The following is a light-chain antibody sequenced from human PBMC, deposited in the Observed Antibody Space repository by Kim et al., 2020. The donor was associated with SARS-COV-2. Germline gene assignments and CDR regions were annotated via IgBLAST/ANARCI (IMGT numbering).Light chain of an antibody. CDR1: ELGDKY. V-gene: IGLV3-1*01. CDR3: QAWDSSTAV. J-gene: IGLJ1*01. Sequence: SYELTQPPSVSVSPGETAIITCSGDELGDKYVCWYHQKAGQSPVLIMYQDSKRPSGIPERFSGSNSGNTATLTISGTQAVDEADYYCQAWDSSTAVFGAGTKVTVL. CDR2: QDS.